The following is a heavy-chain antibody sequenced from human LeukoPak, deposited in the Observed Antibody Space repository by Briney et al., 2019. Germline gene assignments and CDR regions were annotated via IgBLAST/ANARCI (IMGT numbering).Heavy chain of an antibody. Sequence: ASVKVSCKASGGTCSSYAISWVRQAPGQGLEWMGWINPNSGGTNYAQKLQGRVTMTRDTSISTAYMELSRLRSDDTAVYYCAREITMVRGASPPYAQGYWGQGTLVTVSS. CDR3: AREITMVRGASPPYAQGY. CDR1: GGTCSSYA. J-gene: IGHJ4*02. V-gene: IGHV1-2*02. CDR2: INPNSGGT. D-gene: IGHD3-10*01.